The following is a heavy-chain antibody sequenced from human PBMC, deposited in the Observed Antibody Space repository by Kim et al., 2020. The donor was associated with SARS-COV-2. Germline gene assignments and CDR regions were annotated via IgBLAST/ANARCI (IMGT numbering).Heavy chain of an antibody. D-gene: IGHD6-19*01. CDR1: GFTFSSYG. V-gene: IGHV3-33*01. CDR2: IWYDGSNK. Sequence: GGSLRLSCAASGFTFSSYGMHWVRQAPGKGLEWVAVIWYDGSNKYYADSVKGRFTISRDNSKNTLYLQMNSLRAEDTAVYYCARDIDRQPSRTVAGGTLFDYWGQGTLVTVSS. CDR3: ARDIDRQPSRTVAGGTLFDY. J-gene: IGHJ4*02.